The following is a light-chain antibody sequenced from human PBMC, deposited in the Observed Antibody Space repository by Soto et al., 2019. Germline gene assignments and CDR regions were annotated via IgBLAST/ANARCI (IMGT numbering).Light chain of an antibody. Sequence: DIQMTQSPSSLSASVGDRVTITCRASQGIRNDLGWYQQKPGKLPKLLIHEASTLQSGVPSRFRGSGSGTDFTLTISSLQPEDSATYYCQQSYNIAGITFGQGTRLEIK. J-gene: IGKJ5*01. CDR2: EAS. CDR1: QGIRND. CDR3: QQSYNIAGIT. V-gene: IGKV1-27*01.